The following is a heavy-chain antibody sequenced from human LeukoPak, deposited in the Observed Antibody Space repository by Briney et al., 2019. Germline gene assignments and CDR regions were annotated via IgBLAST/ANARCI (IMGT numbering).Heavy chain of an antibody. V-gene: IGHV3-53*01. J-gene: IGHJ4*02. Sequence: GGFLRLSCAASGFTFSNAWMSWVRQAPGKGLEWVSVIYSGGSTYYADSVKGRFTISRDNSKNTLYLQMNSLRAEDTAVYYCARATASRFDYWGQGTLVTVSS. CDR1: GFTFSNAW. CDR3: ARATASRFDY. D-gene: IGHD4-17*01. CDR2: IYSGGST.